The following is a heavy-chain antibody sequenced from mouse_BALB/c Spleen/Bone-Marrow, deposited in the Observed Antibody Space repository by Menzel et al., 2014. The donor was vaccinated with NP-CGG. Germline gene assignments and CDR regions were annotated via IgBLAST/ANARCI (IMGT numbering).Heavy chain of an antibody. D-gene: IGHD4-1*01. CDR1: GFTFSSYW. J-gene: IGHJ2*01. Sequence: ESGGGLVQPGGSMKLSCVASGFTFSSYWMNWVRQSPEKGLEWVAEIRLKSNNYATHYAESVKGRFTISRDDSKSSVYLQMNNLRAEDTGIYYCTRTGTGYFDYWGQGTTLTVSS. CDR3: TRTGTGYFDY. CDR2: IRLKSNNYAT. V-gene: IGHV6-6*02.